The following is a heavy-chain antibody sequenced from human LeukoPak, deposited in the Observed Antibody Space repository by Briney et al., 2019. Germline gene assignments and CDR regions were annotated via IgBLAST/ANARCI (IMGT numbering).Heavy chain of an antibody. Sequence: SGWSLRLSCAASGFTFSSHGMYWVRQAPGKGLEWVAVIAFDGSNQNYADPVKGRFTISRDNSKNTAYLQMNSLRAEDTAVYYCARKDNYGRYGLDVWGQGTTVTVSS. CDR3: ARKDNYGRYGLDV. CDR2: IAFDGSNQ. V-gene: IGHV3-30*03. J-gene: IGHJ6*02. CDR1: GFTFSSHG. D-gene: IGHD5-18*01.